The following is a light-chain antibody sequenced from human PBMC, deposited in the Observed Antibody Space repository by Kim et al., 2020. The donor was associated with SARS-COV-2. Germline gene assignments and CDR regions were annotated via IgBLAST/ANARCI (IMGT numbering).Light chain of an antibody. J-gene: IGKJ1*01. CDR3: QQYGTSPT. CDR2: DAS. Sequence: LSPGEGATPSCRASQSISRTYVAWYQQRPDQATRLLIYDASSRATGIPDRFSGSGSGTDFILTITRLEHEVFAVYYCQQYGTSPTFGQGTKVDIK. CDR1: QSISRTY. V-gene: IGKV3-20*01.